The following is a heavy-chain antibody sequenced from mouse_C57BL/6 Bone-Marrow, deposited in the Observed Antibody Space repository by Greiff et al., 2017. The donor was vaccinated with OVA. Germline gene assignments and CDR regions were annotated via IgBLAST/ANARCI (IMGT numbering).Heavy chain of an antibody. CDR3: ASAVFAY. J-gene: IGHJ3*01. V-gene: IGHV1-50*01. CDR2: IDPSDSYT. Sequence: QVQLQQPGAELVKPGASVKLSCKASGYTFTSYWMQWVKQRPGQGLEWIGEIDPSDSYTNYNQKFKGKATLTVDTTSSTAYMQLSSLPSEDSAVYYCASAVFAYGGQGTLVTVYA. CDR1: GYTFTSYW.